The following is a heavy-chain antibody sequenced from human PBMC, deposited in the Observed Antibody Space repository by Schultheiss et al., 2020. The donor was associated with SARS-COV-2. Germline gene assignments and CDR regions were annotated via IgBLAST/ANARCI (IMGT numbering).Heavy chain of an antibody. V-gene: IGHV3-15*01. D-gene: IGHD6-19*01. Sequence: AGSLRLSCAASGFTFSNAWMSWVRQAPGKGLEWVGRIKSKTDGGTTDYAAPVKGRFTISRDDSKNTLYLQMNSLKTEDTAVYYCTTQARRGLHSGWYELEYFQHWGQGTLVTVSS. CDR2: IKSKTDGGTT. CDR3: TTQARRGLHSGWYELEYFQH. CDR1: GFTFSNAW. J-gene: IGHJ1*01.